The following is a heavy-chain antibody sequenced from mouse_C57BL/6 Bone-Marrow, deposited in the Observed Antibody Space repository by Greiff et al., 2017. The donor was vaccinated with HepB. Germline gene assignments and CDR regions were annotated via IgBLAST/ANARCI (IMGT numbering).Heavy chain of an antibody. V-gene: IGHV5-12*01. D-gene: IGHD1-1*01. CDR3: ARPFILNYGAMDY. CDR2: ISNGGGST. J-gene: IGHJ4*01. CDR1: GFTFSDYY. Sequence: EVQLQESGGGLVQPGGSLKLSCAASGFTFSDYYMYWVRQTPEKRLEWVAYISNGGGSTYYPDTVKGRFTISRDNAKNTLYLQMSRLKSEDTAMYYCARPFILNYGAMDYWGQGTSVTVSS.